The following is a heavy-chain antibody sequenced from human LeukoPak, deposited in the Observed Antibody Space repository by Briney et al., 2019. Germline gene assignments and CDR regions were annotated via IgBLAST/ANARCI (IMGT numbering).Heavy chain of an antibody. D-gene: IGHD3-10*01. CDR3: AREDYYGSGSYYKGWFDP. Sequence: SETLSLTCTVSGGSISSYYWSWIRQPPGKGLEWIGYIYYSGSTYYNPSLKSRVTISVDTSKNQFSLKLTSVTAADTAVYYCAREDYYGSGSYYKGWFDPWGQGTLVTVSS. CDR1: GGSISSYY. CDR2: IYYSGST. V-gene: IGHV4-59*01. J-gene: IGHJ5*02.